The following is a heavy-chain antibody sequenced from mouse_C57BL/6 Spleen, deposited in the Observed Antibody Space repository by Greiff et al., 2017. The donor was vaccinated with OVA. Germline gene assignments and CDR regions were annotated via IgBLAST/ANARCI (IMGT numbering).Heavy chain of an antibody. CDR1: GYTFTDYN. Sequence: VQLQQSGPELVKPGASVKMSCKASGYTFTDYNMHWVKQSHGKSLEWIGYINPNNGGTSSNQKFKGKATLTVNKSSSTAYMELRSLTSEDSAVYYCARSYYYGSSLNAMDYWGQGTSVTVSS. D-gene: IGHD1-1*01. J-gene: IGHJ4*01. CDR2: INPNNGGT. V-gene: IGHV1-22*01. CDR3: ARSYYYGSSLNAMDY.